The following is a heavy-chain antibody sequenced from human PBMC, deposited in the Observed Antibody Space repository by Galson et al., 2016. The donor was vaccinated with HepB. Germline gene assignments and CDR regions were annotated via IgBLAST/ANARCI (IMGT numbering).Heavy chain of an antibody. CDR3: AKKSGAAAGEYFEY. V-gene: IGHV3-30*18. D-gene: IGHD6-13*01. Sequence: SLRLSCAASGFTLSSYGMHWVRQAPGKGLEWVAVISYDGSNKYYAESVKGRFTISRDTSKNTLYLQMNSLRAEDTAVYYCAKKSGAAAGEYFEYWGQGTLVTVSS. J-gene: IGHJ1*01. CDR1: GFTLSSYG. CDR2: ISYDGSNK.